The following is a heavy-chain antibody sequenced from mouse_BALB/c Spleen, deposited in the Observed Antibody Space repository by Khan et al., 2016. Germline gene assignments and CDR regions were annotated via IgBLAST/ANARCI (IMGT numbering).Heavy chain of an antibody. J-gene: IGHJ4*01. Sequence: QVQLQQSGAELAKPGASVKMSCKASGYTFTRFWMHWVKQRPGQGLEWIGYINPGSNYTDYNQNFKDKATLTADKSSSTAYMLLSSLTSEDSAVYFCGRWGYVNYLYQAMDYWGQGISVTVSS. CDR2: INPGSNYT. V-gene: IGHV1-7*01. CDR3: GRWGYVNYLYQAMDY. D-gene: IGHD1-1*01. CDR1: GYTFTRFW.